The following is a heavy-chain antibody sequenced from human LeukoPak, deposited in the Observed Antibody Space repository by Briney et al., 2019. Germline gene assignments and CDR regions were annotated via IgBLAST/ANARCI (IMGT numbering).Heavy chain of an antibody. J-gene: IGHJ4*02. CDR1: GFTFSNFW. CDR3: ARGDDFSGDH. V-gene: IGHV3-7*04. D-gene: IGHD1-1*01. CDR2: IHPEGNEK. Sequence: GGSMRLSCAVSGFTFSNFWMSWVRQAPGRGLEWVANIHPEGNEKYHVESVKGRFTISRDNAKNLLFLQMNGLRVEDTAVYYCARGDDFSGDHWGQGTLVTVSS.